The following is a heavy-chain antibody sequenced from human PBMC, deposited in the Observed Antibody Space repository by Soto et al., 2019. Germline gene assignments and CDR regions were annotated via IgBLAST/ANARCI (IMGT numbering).Heavy chain of an antibody. CDR2: ITWDAGSA. Sequence: EVQLVVSGGLVVRPGGSLRLSCAGSGFTFDDHTMHWVRQAPGKGLEWVSLITWDAGSAFYADSVRGRFTISRDNSKNSLYLQMNSLRTEDSALYYCAKEKDRIIDYWGRGTPVTVSS. J-gene: IGHJ4*02. CDR3: AKEKDRIIDY. V-gene: IGHV3-43*01. CDR1: GFTFDDHT.